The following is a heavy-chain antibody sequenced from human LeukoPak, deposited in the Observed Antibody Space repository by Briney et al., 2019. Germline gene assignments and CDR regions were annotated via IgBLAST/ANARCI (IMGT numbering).Heavy chain of an antibody. D-gene: IGHD3-10*01. J-gene: IGHJ4*02. CDR1: GFTFSSYG. Sequence: SGGSLRLSCAASGFTFSSYGMHWVRQAPGKGLEWVAVIWYDGSNKYYADSVKGRFTISRDNSKNTLYLQVNSLRAEDTAVYYCAREVPTNYFDYWGQGTLVTVSS. V-gene: IGHV3-33*01. CDR3: AREVPTNYFDY. CDR2: IWYDGSNK.